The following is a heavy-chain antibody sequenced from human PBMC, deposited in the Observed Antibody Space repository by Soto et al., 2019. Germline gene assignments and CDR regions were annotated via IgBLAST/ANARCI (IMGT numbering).Heavy chain of an antibody. Sequence: SLRLSCAPSRFSLDDYAMHWVRQAPGKGLGRFSRICSNSGRIGYADSVKGRFTISRDNAKNSLYLQMNSLRAEHTALYYGAKGVPVYCGGDCYSGMLDYWGQGTLVNV. CDR1: RFSLDDYA. CDR2: ICSNSGRI. CDR3: AKGVPVYCGGDCYSGMLDY. D-gene: IGHD2-21*02. J-gene: IGHJ4*02. V-gene: IGHV3-9*01.